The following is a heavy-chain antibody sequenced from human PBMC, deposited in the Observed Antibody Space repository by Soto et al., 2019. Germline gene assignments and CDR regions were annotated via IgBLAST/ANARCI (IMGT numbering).Heavy chain of an antibody. J-gene: IGHJ5*02. D-gene: IGHD2-2*01. CDR1: GYTFTNFG. CDR3: ARVIPGVEDWFDP. CDR2: ISAYTDTP. V-gene: IGHV1-18*01. Sequence: QVQLVQSGAEVKKPGASVKVSCRASGYTFTNFGVTWVRRAPGQGLEWMGWISAYTDTPNYAQKFQGRVTMTIDTAASTAYMYLRSLTSDDTAVYYCARVIPGVEDWFDPWGQGTLVTVSS.